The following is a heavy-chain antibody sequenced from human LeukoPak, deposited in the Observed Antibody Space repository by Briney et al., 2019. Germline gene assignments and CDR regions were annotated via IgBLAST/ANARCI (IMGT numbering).Heavy chain of an antibody. J-gene: IGHJ4*02. V-gene: IGHV4-39*06. D-gene: IGHD2-21*02. Sequence: SETLSLTCTVSGGSISSNSYYWGWIRQPPGKGLEWIGSIYYSGSTYCNPSLKSRVTISVDTSKNQFPLKLSSVTAADTAVYYCAQGGVTLYYFDYWGQGTLVTVSS. CDR3: AQGGVTLYYFDY. CDR1: GGSISSNSYY. CDR2: IYYSGST.